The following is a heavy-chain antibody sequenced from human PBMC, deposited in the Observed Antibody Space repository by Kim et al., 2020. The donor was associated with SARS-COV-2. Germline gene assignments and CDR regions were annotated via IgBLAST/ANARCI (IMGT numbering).Heavy chain of an antibody. CDR2: IYYSGST. CDR3: ARRGFYCSGGSCYLT. D-gene: IGHD2-15*01. Sequence: SETLSLTCTVSGGSISSSSYYWGWIRQPPGKGLEWIGSIYYSGSTYYNPSLKSRVTISVDTSKNQFSLKLSSVTAADTAVYYCARRGFYCSGGSCYLTWGQGTLVTVSS. V-gene: IGHV4-39*01. J-gene: IGHJ5*02. CDR1: GGSISSSSYY.